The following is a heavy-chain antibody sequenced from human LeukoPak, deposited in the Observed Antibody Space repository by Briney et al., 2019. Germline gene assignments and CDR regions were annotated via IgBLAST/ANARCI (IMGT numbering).Heavy chain of an antibody. Sequence: GASVKVSCKASGYTFTGYYMHWVRQAPGQGLEWMGWINPNSGGTNYAQKFQGRVTMTRDTSINTAYMELSRLRSDDTAVYYCARDILAPEYSYGSWFDPWGQGTLVTVSS. CDR1: GYTFTGYY. CDR2: INPNSGGT. D-gene: IGHD5-18*01. J-gene: IGHJ5*02. CDR3: ARDILAPEYSYGSWFDP. V-gene: IGHV1-2*02.